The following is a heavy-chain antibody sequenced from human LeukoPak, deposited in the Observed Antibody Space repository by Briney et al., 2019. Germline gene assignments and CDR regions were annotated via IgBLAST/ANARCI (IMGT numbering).Heavy chain of an antibody. CDR3: ARGRRGVVVPAAIRKGNWFDP. V-gene: IGHV4-61*02. Sequence: PSQTPSLTCTVSGGSISSGSYCWSWIRQPAGKGLEWIGRIYTSGSTNYNPSLKSRVTISVDTSKNQFSLKLSSVTAADTAVYYCARGRRGVVVPAAIRKGNWFDPWGQGTLVTVSS. J-gene: IGHJ5*02. CDR2: IYTSGST. D-gene: IGHD2-2*02. CDR1: GGSISSGSYC.